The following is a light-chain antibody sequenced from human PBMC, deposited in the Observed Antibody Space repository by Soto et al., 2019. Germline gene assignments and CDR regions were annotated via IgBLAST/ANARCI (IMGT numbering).Light chain of an antibody. J-gene: IGKJ4*01. V-gene: IGKV1-33*01. CDR2: DAS. Sequence: DIQMTQSPSSLSASVGDRFTITGQASQDISNYLNWYQQKPGKAPKLLIYDASNLETGVPSRFSGSGSGTDFTFTISSLQPEDIATYYCQQYDNLPPFGGGTKVDIK. CDR3: QQYDNLPP. CDR1: QDISNY.